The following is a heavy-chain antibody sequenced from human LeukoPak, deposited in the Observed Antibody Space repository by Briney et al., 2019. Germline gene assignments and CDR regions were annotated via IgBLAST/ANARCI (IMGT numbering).Heavy chain of an antibody. Sequence: SVKVSCKASGGTFSSYAISWVRQAPGQGLEWMGGIIPIFGTANYAQKFQGRVTITADESTSTAYMELCSLRSEDTAVYYCARRGGGYSYGYYYGMDVWGQGTTVTVSS. CDR3: ARRGGGYSYGYYYGMDV. CDR1: GGTFSSYA. D-gene: IGHD5-18*01. CDR2: IIPIFGTA. V-gene: IGHV1-69*01. J-gene: IGHJ6*02.